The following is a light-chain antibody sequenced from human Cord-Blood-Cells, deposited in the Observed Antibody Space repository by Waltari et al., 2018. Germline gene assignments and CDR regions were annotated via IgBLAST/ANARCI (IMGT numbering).Light chain of an antibody. J-gene: IGLJ1*01. CDR3: SSYTSSSTYV. Sequence: QSALPQPASVSGSPEPSTTISCPGTSSDVGGTNSFTWSQQHPGKAPKLMIYDASNRPSGVSNRVSGSKSGNTASLTISGLQAEDEADYYCSSYTSSSTYVFGTGTKVTVL. CDR1: SSDVGGTNS. V-gene: IGLV2-14*03. CDR2: DAS.